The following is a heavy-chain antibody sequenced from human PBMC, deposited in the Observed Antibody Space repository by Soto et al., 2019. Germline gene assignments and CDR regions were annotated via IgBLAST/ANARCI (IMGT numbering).Heavy chain of an antibody. J-gene: IGHJ4*02. Sequence: QITLKESGPTLVKPTQTLTLTCTFSGFSLSTSGVGVGWIRQPPGKALEWLALIYWDDDKRYSPSLKSRLTITKDTSENQVVLTMTNMDPVDTATYYCARKNMVRGANYFDYWGQGTLVTVSS. V-gene: IGHV2-5*02. CDR1: GFSLSTSGVG. D-gene: IGHD3-10*01. CDR2: IYWDDDK. CDR3: ARKNMVRGANYFDY.